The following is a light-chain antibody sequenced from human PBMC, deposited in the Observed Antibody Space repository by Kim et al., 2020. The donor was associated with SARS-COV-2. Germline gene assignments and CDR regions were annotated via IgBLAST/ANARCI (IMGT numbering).Light chain of an antibody. V-gene: IGKV1-5*01. Sequence: ASVGDRVTITCRARQSIRNWLAWYQQKPGKAPKLLIYHASTLNRGVPSRFSGRGSGTEFTLTIGGLQSDDFGTYYCQQYNRYWAFGQGTKVDIK. CDR3: QQYNRYWA. CDR1: QSIRNW. J-gene: IGKJ1*01. CDR2: HAS.